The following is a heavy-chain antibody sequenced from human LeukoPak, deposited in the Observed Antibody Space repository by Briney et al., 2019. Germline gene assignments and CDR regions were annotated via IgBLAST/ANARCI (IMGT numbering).Heavy chain of an antibody. CDR1: GFTFSSYD. V-gene: IGHV3-13*01. CDR3: ARVLQPYYDSSGYYDY. J-gene: IGHJ4*02. CDR2: IGTAGDT. D-gene: IGHD3-22*01. Sequence: GGSLRLSCAASGFTFSSYDMHWVRQATGKGLEWVSAIGTAGDTYCPGSVKGRFTISRENAKNSLYLQMNSLRAGDTAVYYCARVLQPYYDSSGYYDYWGQGTLVTVSS.